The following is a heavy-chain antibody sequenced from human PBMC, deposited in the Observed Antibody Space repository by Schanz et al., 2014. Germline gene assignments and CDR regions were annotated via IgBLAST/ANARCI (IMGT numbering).Heavy chain of an antibody. CDR3: RLWFGELYYGMDV. D-gene: IGHD3-10*01. CDR2: ISGSGGST. CDR1: GFTFSSYA. J-gene: IGHJ6*02. V-gene: IGHV3-23*04. Sequence: DVQLVESGEGLVQPGGSLSFSCAASGFTFSSYAMSWVRQAPGKGLEWVSAISGSGGSTYYADSVKGRFTISRDNSKNTLYLQMNSLRAEDTAVYYCRLWFGELYYGMDVWGQGTTVTVSS.